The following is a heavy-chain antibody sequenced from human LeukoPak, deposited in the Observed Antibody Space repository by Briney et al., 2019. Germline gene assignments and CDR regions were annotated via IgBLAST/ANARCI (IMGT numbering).Heavy chain of an antibody. CDR1: GITFSNYN. V-gene: IGHV3-21*04. D-gene: IGHD2-2*01. CDR3: ARVGCSSPSCYGYYYYMDV. CDR2: ITSSSSYT. Sequence: GGSLRLSCAAPGITFSNYNMNWVRQAPGKGLEWISSITSSSSYTFYADSVKGRFTISRDNAKNSLYLQMNSLRAEDTALYHCARVGCSSPSCYGYYYYMDVWGKGTTVTISS. J-gene: IGHJ6*03.